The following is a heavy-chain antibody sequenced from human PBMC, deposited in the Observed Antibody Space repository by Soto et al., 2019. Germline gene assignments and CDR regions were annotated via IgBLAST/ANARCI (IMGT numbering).Heavy chain of an antibody. Sequence: LXLSCVASVFPFSSYAMSWVRQTPGKGLEWVSGISGSGGRTYYADSVKGRFTISRDNSNNTLSLQMHILRVEDTAVYFCAKGGYYSLFDIWGQGTMVTV. D-gene: IGHD3-16*01. J-gene: IGHJ3*02. CDR2: ISGSGGRT. V-gene: IGHV3-23*01. CDR3: AKGGYYSLFDI. CDR1: VFPFSSYA.